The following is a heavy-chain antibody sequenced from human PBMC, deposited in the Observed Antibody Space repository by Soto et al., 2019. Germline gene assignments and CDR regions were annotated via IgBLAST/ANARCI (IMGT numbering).Heavy chain of an antibody. CDR2: ISSSSSYI. CDR1: GFTFSSYS. V-gene: IGHV3-21*01. CDR3: ARGPAGYLYVAPHYY. J-gene: IGHJ4*02. Sequence: GGSLRLSCAASGFTFSSYSMNWVRQAPGKGLEWVSSISSSSSYIYYADSVKGRFTISRDNAKNSLYLQMNSLRAEDTAVYYCARGPAGYLYVAPHYYWGQGTLVTVSS. D-gene: IGHD3-9*01.